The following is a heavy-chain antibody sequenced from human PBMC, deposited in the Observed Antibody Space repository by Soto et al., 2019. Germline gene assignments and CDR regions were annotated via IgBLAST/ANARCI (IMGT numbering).Heavy chain of an antibody. D-gene: IGHD4-17*01. CDR3: ARSTTVTTSWFDP. CDR1: GGSISSGGYY. Sequence: QVQLQESGPGLVKPSQTLSLTCTVSGGSISSGGYYWSWIRQHPGKGLEWIGYIYYSGSTYYNPSLTSRVTISVDTSKNQFSLKLSSVTAADTAVYYCARSTTVTTSWFDPWGQGTLVTVSS. V-gene: IGHV4-31*03. CDR2: IYYSGST. J-gene: IGHJ5*02.